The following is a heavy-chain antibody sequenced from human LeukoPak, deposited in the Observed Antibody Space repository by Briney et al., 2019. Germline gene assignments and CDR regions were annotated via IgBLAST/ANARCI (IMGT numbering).Heavy chain of an antibody. D-gene: IGHD2-21*02. CDR2: IIGDGTRT. Sequence: GGSLRLSCAASGFSFSYYWMHWVRQGSGKGPVWVSRIIGDGTRTDYADSVKGRFTISRDNAQNSMYLQMNSLSVEDTAVYYCTSWGDTTAEYFQRWGQGTLVTVSS. CDR3: TSWGDTTAEYFQR. J-gene: IGHJ1*01. CDR1: GFSFSYYW. V-gene: IGHV3-74*01.